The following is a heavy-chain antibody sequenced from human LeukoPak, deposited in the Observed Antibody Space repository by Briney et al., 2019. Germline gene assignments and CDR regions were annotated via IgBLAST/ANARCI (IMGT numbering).Heavy chain of an antibody. CDR1: GGSFIGYY. D-gene: IGHD3-9*01. V-gene: IGHV4-31*11. Sequence: SETLSLTCAVYGGSFIGYYWSWVRQHPGKGRGWIGYIYYSGSTYYNPSLKSRVTISVDTSKNQFSLKLSSVTAADTAVYYCASNYDTYYYYGMDVWGQGTTVTVSS. J-gene: IGHJ6*02. CDR3: ASNYDTYYYYGMDV. CDR2: IYYSGST.